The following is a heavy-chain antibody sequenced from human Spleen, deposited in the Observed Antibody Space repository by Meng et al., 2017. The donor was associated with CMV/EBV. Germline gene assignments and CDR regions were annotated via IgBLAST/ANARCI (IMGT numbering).Heavy chain of an antibody. CDR1: GGTCSSYA. V-gene: IGHV1-69*05. J-gene: IGHJ4*02. D-gene: IGHD2/OR15-2a*01. CDR3: ARYRYLYGNYFDY. Sequence: KASGGTCSSYAISWVRQAPGQGLEWMGGIRRIFGTGNYAQKFQGRVTITTDESKSTAYMELSSLRSEDTAVYYCARYRYLYGNYFDYWGQGTLVTVSS. CDR2: IRRIFGTG.